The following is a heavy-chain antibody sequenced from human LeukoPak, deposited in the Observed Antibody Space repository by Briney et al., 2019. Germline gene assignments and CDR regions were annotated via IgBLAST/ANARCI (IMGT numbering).Heavy chain of an antibody. V-gene: IGHV1-69*02. CDR1: LGTFSIYT. J-gene: IGHJ6*02. D-gene: IGHD2-2*02. Sequence: ASVKVSCKASLGTFSIYTISWGRQAPGQGLEWMGRIIPILGINYAQKFQGRVTITADKSTSTAYMELSSLRSEDTAVYYCARYYCSSTNCYTSGGMDVWGQGTTVTVSS. CDR2: IIPILGI. CDR3: ARYYCSSTNCYTSGGMDV.